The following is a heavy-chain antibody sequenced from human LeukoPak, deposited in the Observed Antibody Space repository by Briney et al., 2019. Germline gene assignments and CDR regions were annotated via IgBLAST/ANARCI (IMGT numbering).Heavy chain of an antibody. V-gene: IGHV1-2*02. J-gene: IGHJ5*02. CDR3: TIEGRAGNGFDP. D-gene: IGHD2-15*01. CDR1: GYTFNVCY. CDR2: VNSDSSST. Sequence: SVKVSCKASGYTFNVCYIHWVRQAPGQGLEWVGWVNSDSSSTKYAQKFQGRITMTRDTTNRTVYMELIRLTYDDTAVFYCTIEGRAGNGFDPWGQGTLVTVSS.